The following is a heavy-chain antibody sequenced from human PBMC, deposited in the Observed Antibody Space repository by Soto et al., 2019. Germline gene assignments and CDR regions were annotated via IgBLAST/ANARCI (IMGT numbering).Heavy chain of an antibody. CDR2: INAGNGNT. Sequence: QVHLVQSGAEVKKPGAPVKISCEASGYPFSDYAIHWVRQAPGQRLEWMGRINAGNGNTEYSQPFQGRLTITRDSSARTAFMELGSLTSDDSAVYFCARDRDRGDYYYYYMDVWGRGTTVIVSS. CDR1: GYPFSDYA. V-gene: IGHV1-3*01. J-gene: IGHJ6*03. CDR3: ARDRDRGDYYYYYMDV. D-gene: IGHD3-10*01.